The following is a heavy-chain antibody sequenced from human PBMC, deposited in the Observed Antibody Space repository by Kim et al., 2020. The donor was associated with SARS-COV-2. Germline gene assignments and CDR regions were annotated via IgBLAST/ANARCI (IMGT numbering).Heavy chain of an antibody. CDR2: INHSGST. D-gene: IGHD6-19*01. Sequence: SETLSLTCAVYGGSFSGYYWSWIRQPPGKGLEWIGEINHSGSTNYNPSLKSRVTISVDTSKNQFSLKLSSVTAAETAVYYCASSEGSGWPGFDYWGQGTL. J-gene: IGHJ4*02. CDR1: GGSFSGYY. CDR3: ASSEGSGWPGFDY. V-gene: IGHV4-34*01.